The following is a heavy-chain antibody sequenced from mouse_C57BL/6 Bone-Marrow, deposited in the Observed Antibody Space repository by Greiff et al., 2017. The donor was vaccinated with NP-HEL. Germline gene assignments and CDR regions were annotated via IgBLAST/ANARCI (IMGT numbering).Heavy chain of an antibody. V-gene: IGHV1-69*01. CDR2: IDPSDSYT. J-gene: IGHJ2*01. D-gene: IGHD2-10*02. CDR3: ARWYGNYFDY. Sequence: QVQLQQPGAELVMPGASVKLSCKASGYNFTSYWMHWVKQRPGQGLEWIGEIDPSDSYTNYNQKFKGKSTLTVDKSSSTAYMQLSSLTSEDSAVYYCARWYGNYFDYWGQGTTLTVSS. CDR1: GYNFTSYW.